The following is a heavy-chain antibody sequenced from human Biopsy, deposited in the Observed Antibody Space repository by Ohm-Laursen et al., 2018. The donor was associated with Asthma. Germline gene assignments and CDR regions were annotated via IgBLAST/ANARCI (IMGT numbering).Heavy chain of an antibody. V-gene: IGHV1-3*01. CDR1: GYNFISFA. CDR2: INAGNGNT. D-gene: IGHD3-9*01. Sequence: SVKVSCKASGYNFISFAIHWVRQAPGQRLEWMGWINAGNGNTKYSQKFQGRVSITRDTSASTAYMELTSLRSEDTAAYYCARTYYDFLTGQVKDAFGIWGQGTMVTVSS. CDR3: ARTYYDFLTGQVKDAFGI. J-gene: IGHJ3*02.